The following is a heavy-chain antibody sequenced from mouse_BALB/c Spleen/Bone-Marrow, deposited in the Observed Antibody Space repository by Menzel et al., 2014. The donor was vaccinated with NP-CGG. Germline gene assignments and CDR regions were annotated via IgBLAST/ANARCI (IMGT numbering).Heavy chain of an antibody. J-gene: IGHJ2*01. D-gene: IGHD2-4*01. V-gene: IGHV5-6-5*01. Sequence: EVQLVESGGGLVKPGGSLKLSCAASGFTFSNFAMSWVRQTPDKRLEWVASISSGGSAYYPDSVKGRLSISRDNARDILFLQMSSLRSEDTAMHYCARGYDYDFDYWGQGTTLTVSS. CDR1: GFTFSNFA. CDR3: ARGYDYDFDY. CDR2: ISSGGSA.